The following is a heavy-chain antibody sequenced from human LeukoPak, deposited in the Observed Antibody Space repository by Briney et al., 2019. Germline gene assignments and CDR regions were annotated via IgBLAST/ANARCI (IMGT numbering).Heavy chain of an antibody. Sequence: GASVKVSCKASGYTFTSYYMHWVRQAPGQGLEWMGIINPSGGSTSYAQKFQGRVTMTRDTSTSTVYMELSSLRSEDTAVYYCALVRGVGDAFDIWGQGTMVTVSS. V-gene: IGHV1-46*01. D-gene: IGHD3-10*01. CDR2: INPSGGST. CDR1: GYTFTSYY. CDR3: ALVRGVGDAFDI. J-gene: IGHJ3*02.